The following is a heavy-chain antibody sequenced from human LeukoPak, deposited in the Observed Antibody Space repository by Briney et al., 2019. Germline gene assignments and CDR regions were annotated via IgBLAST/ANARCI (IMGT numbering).Heavy chain of an antibody. V-gene: IGHV4-31*03. D-gene: IGHD6-13*01. CDR1: GSSISSGGYY. J-gene: IGHJ4*02. Sequence: PSETLSLTCTVSGSSISSGGYYWSWIRQHPGKGLEWIGYIYYSGSTYYNPSLKSRVTISVDTSKNQFSLKLSSVTAADTAVYYCARSSSSGQIDYWGQGTLVTVSS. CDR2: IYYSGST. CDR3: ARSSSSGQIDY.